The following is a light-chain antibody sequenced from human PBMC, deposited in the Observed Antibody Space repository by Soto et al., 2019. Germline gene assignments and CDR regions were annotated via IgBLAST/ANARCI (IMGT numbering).Light chain of an antibody. Sequence: DAVMTQSPLSLPVTLGQPASISCKSSQNLLYSDGNTYLNWFQQRPGQSPRRLIAKVSNRDSGVPDRFSGSGSGSDFTLKISRVEAEDVGIYDCMQATHWPYTFGQGTKLEIK. V-gene: IGKV2-30*01. CDR2: KVS. J-gene: IGKJ2*01. CDR3: MQATHWPYT. CDR1: QNLLYSDGNTY.